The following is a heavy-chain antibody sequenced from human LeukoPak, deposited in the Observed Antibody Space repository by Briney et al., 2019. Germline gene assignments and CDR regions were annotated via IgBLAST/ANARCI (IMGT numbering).Heavy chain of an antibody. V-gene: IGHV3-21*01. CDR3: ASSNCSSTSCYLDWFDP. CDR2: ISSSNSYI. D-gene: IGHD2-2*01. Sequence: PGGSLRLSCAASGFTFSSYSMNWVRQAPGKRLEWVSSISSSNSYIYYADSMKGRFTISRDNAKNSLYLQMNSLRAEDTAVYYCASSNCSSTSCYLDWFDPWGQGTLVTVSS. CDR1: GFTFSSYS. J-gene: IGHJ5*02.